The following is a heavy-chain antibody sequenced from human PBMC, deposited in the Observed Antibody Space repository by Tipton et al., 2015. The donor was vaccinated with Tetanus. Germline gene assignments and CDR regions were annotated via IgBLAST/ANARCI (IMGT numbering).Heavy chain of an antibody. J-gene: IGHJ5*02. CDR2: VIYDGTS. V-gene: IGHV4-34*01. CDR3: ARGVPYSTTMGSDWFDP. CDR1: GESVRSYY. Sequence: GSLRLSCTVSGESVRSYYWSWIRQSPDKGLEWLGGVIYDGTSYYNPSHNSRGKISLDTSMNQVSLTLTSVTAADTALYYCARGVPYSTTMGSDWFDPWGQGTLVTVSS. D-gene: IGHD2-2*01.